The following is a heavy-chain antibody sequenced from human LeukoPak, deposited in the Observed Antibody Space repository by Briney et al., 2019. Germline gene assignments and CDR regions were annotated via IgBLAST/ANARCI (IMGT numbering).Heavy chain of an antibody. Sequence: GGSLRLSCAASGFTFDDYAMHWVRQAPGKGLEWVSGISWNSGSIGYADSVKGRFTISRDNAKNSLYLQMNSLRAEDTAVYYCARDGPLYYDSSGSFDYWGQGTLVTVSS. J-gene: IGHJ4*02. CDR1: GFTFDDYA. D-gene: IGHD3-22*01. V-gene: IGHV3-9*01. CDR3: ARDGPLYYDSSGSFDY. CDR2: ISWNSGSI.